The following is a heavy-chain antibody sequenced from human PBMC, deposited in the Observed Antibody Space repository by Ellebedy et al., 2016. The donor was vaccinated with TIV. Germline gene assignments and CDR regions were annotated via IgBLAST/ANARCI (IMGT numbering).Heavy chain of an antibody. V-gene: IGHV4-4*02. J-gene: IGHJ6*02. CDR1: GGSISSGNW. CDR2: IYHSGST. D-gene: IGHD3-10*01. Sequence: SETLSLTCAVSGGSISSGNWWSWVRQPPGKGLEWIGEIYHSGSTNYNPSLKSRVTISVDKSENQFSLKLSSVTAADTAVYYCARTYYFGSGSVLYYNGMDVWGQGTTVTVSS. CDR3: ARTYYFGSGSVLYYNGMDV.